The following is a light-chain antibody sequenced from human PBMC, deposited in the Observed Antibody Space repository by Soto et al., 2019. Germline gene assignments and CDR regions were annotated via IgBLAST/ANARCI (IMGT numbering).Light chain of an antibody. CDR1: RTLSSD. CDR3: QQTYSVPWT. CDR2: AAS. J-gene: IGKJ1*01. Sequence: DIQMTQTPSSLSASVGDRVTITCRASRTLSSDINWYQQKPGQAPKFLIYAASSLHSGVPSRFSGSGSGTDFTLTISDLQPEDSATYYCQQTYSVPWTFGQGTKVAV. V-gene: IGKV1-39*01.